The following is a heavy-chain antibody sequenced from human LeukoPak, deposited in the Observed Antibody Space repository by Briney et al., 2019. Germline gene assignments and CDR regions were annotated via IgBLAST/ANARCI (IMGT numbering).Heavy chain of an antibody. CDR1: GYTFTGYY. V-gene: IGHV1-2*02. CDR2: INPNSGGT. D-gene: IGHD3-22*01. Sequence: ASVKVSCKASGYTFTGYYMHWVRQAPGQGLEWMGWINPNSGGTNYAQKFQGRVTITRDTSISTAYMELSRLRSDDTAVDYCARDGGPDSSGYFYIGYIDYWGQGTLVTVSS. J-gene: IGHJ4*02. CDR3: ARDGGPDSSGYFYIGYIDY.